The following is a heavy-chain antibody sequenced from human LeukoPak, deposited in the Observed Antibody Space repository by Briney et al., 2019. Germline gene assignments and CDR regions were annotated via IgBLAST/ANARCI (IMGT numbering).Heavy chain of an antibody. V-gene: IGHV4-31*03. CDR3: ARYSGSPGGVGYFDY. D-gene: IGHD1-26*01. J-gene: IGHJ4*02. CDR2: IYYSGST. Sequence: PSETLSLTCTVSGGSISSGGYYWSWIRQHPGKGLEWIGYIYYSGSTYYNPSLKSRVTISVDTSKNQFSLKLSSVTAADTAVYYCARYSGSPGGVGYFDYWGQGTLVTVSS. CDR1: GGSISSGGYY.